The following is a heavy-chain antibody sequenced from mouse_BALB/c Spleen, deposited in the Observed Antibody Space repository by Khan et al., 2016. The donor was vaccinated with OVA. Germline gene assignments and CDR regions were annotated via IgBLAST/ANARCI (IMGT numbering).Heavy chain of an antibody. CDR2: ISNGGGSA. CDR1: GFTFNIYT. D-gene: IGHD2-4*01. V-gene: IGHV5-12-2*01. Sequence: EVELVESGGGLVQPGGSLKLSCAASGFTFNIYTMSWVRQTPEKRLEWVALISNGGGSAYYPDTVKGRFTISRDNAKNTLYLQMSSLKSEDMAMYYYARRYYEGYYYAMDYWGQGTSVTVSS. CDR3: ARRYYEGYYYAMDY. J-gene: IGHJ4*01.